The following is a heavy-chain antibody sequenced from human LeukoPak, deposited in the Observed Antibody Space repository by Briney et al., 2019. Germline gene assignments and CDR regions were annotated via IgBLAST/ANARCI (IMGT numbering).Heavy chain of an antibody. CDR3: ARGDSSGWYQGAFDI. D-gene: IGHD6-19*01. V-gene: IGHV3-48*04. Sequence: GRSLRLSCAASGFTFSSYAMHWVRQAPGKGLEWVSYISSSGSTIYYADSVKGRFTISRDNAKNSLYLQMNSLRAEDTAVYYCARGDSSGWYQGAFDIWGQGTMVTVSS. CDR2: ISSSGSTI. CDR1: GFTFSSYA. J-gene: IGHJ3*02.